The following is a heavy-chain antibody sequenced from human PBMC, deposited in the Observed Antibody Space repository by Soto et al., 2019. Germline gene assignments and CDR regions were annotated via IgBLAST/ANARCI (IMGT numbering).Heavy chain of an antibody. J-gene: IGHJ6*02. CDR1: GGSISSGDYY. Sequence: QVQLQESGPGLVKPSQTLSLTCTVSGGSISSGDYYWSWIRQPPGKGLEWIGYIYYSGSTYYNPSLKSRVTISVDTSKNQFSLKLSSVTAADTALYYCARDRYSSSSAYYYYGMDVWGQGTTVTVSS. CDR3: ARDRYSSSSAYYYYGMDV. D-gene: IGHD6-6*01. CDR2: IYYSGST. V-gene: IGHV4-30-4*01.